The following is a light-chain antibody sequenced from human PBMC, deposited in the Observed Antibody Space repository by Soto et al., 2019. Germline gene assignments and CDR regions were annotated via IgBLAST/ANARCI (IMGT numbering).Light chain of an antibody. J-gene: IGKJ4*01. CDR2: AAS. Sequence: DIQMTQSPSSLSASVGDRVTITCRASQDISNYLAWYQQKPGKVPKLLIYAASTLQSGVPSRFSGSGSGTDFTLTISSLQPEVVATYYCQNYNSAPPLTFGGGTKVEIK. CDR1: QDISNY. CDR3: QNYNSAPPLT. V-gene: IGKV1-27*01.